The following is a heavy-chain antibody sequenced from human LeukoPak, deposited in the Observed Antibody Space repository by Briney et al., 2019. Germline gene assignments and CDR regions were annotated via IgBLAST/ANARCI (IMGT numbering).Heavy chain of an antibody. CDR1: GYTFTGYY. D-gene: IGHD3-22*01. CDR3: ASDSSGSVSFDY. J-gene: IGHJ4*02. Sequence: ASVKVSCKASGYTFTGYYMHWVRQAPGQGLEWMGGIIPIFGTANYAQKFQGRVTITTDESTSTAYMELSSLRSEDTAVYYCASDSSGSVSFDYWGQGTLVTVSS. V-gene: IGHV1-69*05. CDR2: IIPIFGTA.